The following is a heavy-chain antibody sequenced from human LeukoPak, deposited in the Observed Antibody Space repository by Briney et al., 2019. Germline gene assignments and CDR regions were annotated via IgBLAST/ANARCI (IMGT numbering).Heavy chain of an antibody. Sequence: GGSLRLSCAASGFTYAWMSWVSQAPGKGLEWVGRIKSKTDGGTTDYAAPVKGRFTISRDDSKNTLYLQMNSLKTEDTAVYYCATFRHRSFDPWGQGTLVTVSS. CDR1: GFTYAW. CDR3: ATFRHRSFDP. J-gene: IGHJ5*02. V-gene: IGHV3-15*01. CDR2: IKSKTDGGTT.